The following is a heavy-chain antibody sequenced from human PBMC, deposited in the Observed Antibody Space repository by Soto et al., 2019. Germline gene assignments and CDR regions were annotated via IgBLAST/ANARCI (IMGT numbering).Heavy chain of an antibody. D-gene: IGHD3-10*01. CDR2: IWYDGSNK. Sequence: QVQLVESGGGVVQPVRSLRLSCAASGFTFSSYGMHWVRQAPGKGLEWVAVIWYDGSNKYYADSVKGRFTISRDNSKNTLYLQMNSLRAEDTAVYYCARVGRGSGGRGFDYWGQGTLVTVSS. CDR1: GFTFSSYG. CDR3: ARVGRGSGGRGFDY. J-gene: IGHJ4*02. V-gene: IGHV3-33*01.